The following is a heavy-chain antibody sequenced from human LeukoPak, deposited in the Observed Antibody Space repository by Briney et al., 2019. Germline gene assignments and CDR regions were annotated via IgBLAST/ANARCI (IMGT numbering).Heavy chain of an antibody. CDR3: AGRFLEWLLDY. Sequence: SEILSLTCTVSGGSISGSSYYWGWIRQPPGKGLEWIGSIYYSGSTYYNPSLKSRVTISVDTSKNQFSLKLSSVTAADTAVYYCAGRFLEWLLDYWGQGTLVTVSS. J-gene: IGHJ4*02. CDR1: GGSISGSSYY. V-gene: IGHV4-39*01. CDR2: IYYSGST. D-gene: IGHD3-3*01.